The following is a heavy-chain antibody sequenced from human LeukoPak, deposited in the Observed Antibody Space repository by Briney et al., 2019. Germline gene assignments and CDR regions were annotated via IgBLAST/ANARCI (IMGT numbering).Heavy chain of an antibody. D-gene: IGHD6-13*01. J-gene: IGHJ4*02. CDR1: GYTFTGYC. CDR3: ARGAGVSIAAAFDY. Sequence: ASVKVSCKASGYTFTGYCMHWVRQAPGQGLEWMGWINPNSGGTNYAQKFQGRVTMTTDTSTSTAYMELRSLRSDDTAVYYCARGAGVSIAAAFDYWGQGTLVTVSS. CDR2: INPNSGGT. V-gene: IGHV1-2*02.